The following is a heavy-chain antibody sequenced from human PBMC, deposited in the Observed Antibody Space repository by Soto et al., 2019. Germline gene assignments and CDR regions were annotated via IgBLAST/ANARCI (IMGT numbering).Heavy chain of an antibody. J-gene: IGHJ6*03. D-gene: IGHD3-3*01. Sequence: QEQLLQWGAGLLKPSETLSLTCTVYGESFSGFHWSWIRQPPGKGLEWIGQIDHSGSTTYNPSLRSRVTISVYPSNRHHSLSLTSVAAADTAVDFCARCRSAYYEFRNGCRYYMDVWGKGTTVTVSS. CDR3: ARCRSAYYEFRNGCRYYMDV. CDR2: IDHSGST. CDR1: GESFSGFH. V-gene: IGHV4-34*01.